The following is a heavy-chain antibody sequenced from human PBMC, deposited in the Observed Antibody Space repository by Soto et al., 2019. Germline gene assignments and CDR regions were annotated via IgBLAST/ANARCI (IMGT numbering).Heavy chain of an antibody. Sequence: QVQLVQSGAEVKKPGSSVKVSCKASGGTFSSYAISWVRQAPGQGLEWMGGSIPIFGTANYAQKCQGRVTITADESTSTAYMELSSLRSEDTAVYYCARKVRGTTVVTRRDYYGMDVWGQGTTVTVSS. CDR1: GGTFSSYA. CDR2: SIPIFGTA. V-gene: IGHV1-69*01. J-gene: IGHJ6*02. D-gene: IGHD4-17*01. CDR3: ARKVRGTTVVTRRDYYGMDV.